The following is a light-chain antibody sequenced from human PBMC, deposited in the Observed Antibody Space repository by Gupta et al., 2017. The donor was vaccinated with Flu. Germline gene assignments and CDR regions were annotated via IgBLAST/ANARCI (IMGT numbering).Light chain of an antibody. V-gene: IGKV3-11*01. CDR1: QSVSSY. J-gene: IGKJ4*01. Sequence: ATLSLSPGERATLSCRASQSVSSYLAWYQQKPGQAPRLRIYDASNRATGIPARFSGSGSGTDFTLTISSLEPEDFAVYYCQQRSNWPPLTFGGGTKVEIK. CDR2: DAS. CDR3: QQRSNWPPLT.